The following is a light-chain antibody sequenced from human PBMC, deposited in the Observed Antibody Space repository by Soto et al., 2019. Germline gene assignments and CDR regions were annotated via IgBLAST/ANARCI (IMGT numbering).Light chain of an antibody. V-gene: IGKV1-12*02. Sequence: DLQMTQSPSSVSASVGDRVTISCRASHDVRSWLAWYQQKPGKAPNLLIYGASTLQSGVPSRFSGSGSGTVFPLPISSRQLKDFETYYCQQANGAPWTFAQGTKVEIK. CDR3: QQANGAPWT. CDR1: HDVRSW. J-gene: IGKJ1*01. CDR2: GAS.